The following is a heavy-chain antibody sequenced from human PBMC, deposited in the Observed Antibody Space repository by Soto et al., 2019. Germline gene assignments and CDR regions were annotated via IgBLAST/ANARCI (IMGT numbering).Heavy chain of an antibody. D-gene: IGHD3-16*02. Sequence: LDKSSETLSLTCTVSGGSISSSSYYWGWIRQPPGKGLEWIGRIYYTWSTYYNPHLNRCVTISVDTSKNLCSLKLSSVTAGDTAVYYCASYMITFGGVIAADDYWGQGTLVTVSS. V-gene: IGHV4-39*01. CDR1: GGSISSSSYY. CDR2: IYYTWST. CDR3: ASYMITFGGVIAADDY. J-gene: IGHJ4*02.